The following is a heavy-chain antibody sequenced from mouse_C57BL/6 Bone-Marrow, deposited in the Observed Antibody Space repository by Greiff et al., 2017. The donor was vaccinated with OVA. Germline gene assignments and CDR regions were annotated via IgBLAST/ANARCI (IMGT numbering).Heavy chain of an antibody. D-gene: IGHD2-1*01. CDR2: IWSGGST. V-gene: IGHV2-2*01. CDR1: GFSLTSYG. Sequence: VHLVESGPGLVQPSQSLSITCTVSGFSLTSYGVHWVRQSPGKGLEWLGVIWSGGSTDYNAAFISRLSISKDNSKSQVFFKMNSLQADDTAIYYCARNRNYVRYWYFDVWGTGTTVTVSS. J-gene: IGHJ1*03. CDR3: ARNRNYVRYWYFDV.